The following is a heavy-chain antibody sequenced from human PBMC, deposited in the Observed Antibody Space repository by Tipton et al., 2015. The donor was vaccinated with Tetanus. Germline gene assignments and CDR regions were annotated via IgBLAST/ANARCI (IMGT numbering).Heavy chain of an antibody. CDR2: ISNSGST. CDR3: ARLREIVSRSGWAFDY. D-gene: IGHD5/OR15-5a*01. V-gene: IGHV4-31*02. J-gene: IGHJ4*02. CDR1: GGSISSDGAY. Sequence: LRLSCTVSGGSISSDGAYWSWIRQHPGEGLEWIGYISNSGSTYYNPSLKSRVTMSVDTSKKDFSVRLGSVTAADTAVYYCARLREIVSRSGWAFDYWGQGILVTVSS.